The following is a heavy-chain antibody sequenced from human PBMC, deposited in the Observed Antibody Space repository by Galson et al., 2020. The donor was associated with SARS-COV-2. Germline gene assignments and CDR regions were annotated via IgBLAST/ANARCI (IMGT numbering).Heavy chain of an antibody. CDR1: GTSISSGSYS. CDR3: ARLHYGEYAPEAFDI. Sequence: SETLSLICAVSGTSISSGSYSWNWIRQPPGKGLEWIGYISHSGGTYYNPSLKSRVTISGDRSKNQFSLRLSSVTAADTAVYYCARLHYGEYAPEAFDIWGPGTRVTVAS. CDR2: ISHSGGT. V-gene: IGHV4-30-2*01. D-gene: IGHD4-17*01. J-gene: IGHJ3*02.